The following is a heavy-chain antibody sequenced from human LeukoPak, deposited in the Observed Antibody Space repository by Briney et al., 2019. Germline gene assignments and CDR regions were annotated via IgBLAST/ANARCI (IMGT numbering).Heavy chain of an antibody. D-gene: IGHD2-15*01. Sequence: SETLSLTRTVSGGSIGSHYWSWIRQPPGKGLEWIGYIYYDGNTNYNPSLKSRVTISVDTSKNQFSLKLSSVTAADTAVYYCARDGSFPGSLNNWLDPWGQGTLVTVSS. CDR2: IYYDGNT. CDR1: GGSIGSHY. V-gene: IGHV4-59*11. CDR3: ARDGSFPGSLNNWLDP. J-gene: IGHJ5*02.